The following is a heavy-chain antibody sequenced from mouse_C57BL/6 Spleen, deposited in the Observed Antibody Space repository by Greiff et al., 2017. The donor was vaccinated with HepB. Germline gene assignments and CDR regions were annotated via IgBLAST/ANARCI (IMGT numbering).Heavy chain of an antibody. CDR3: ERFSSGYEVDY. CDR2: IDPSDSET. Sequence: QVQLQQPGAELVRPGSSVKLSCKASGYTFTSYWMHWVKQRPIQGLEWIGNIDPSDSETHYNQKFKDKATLTVDKSSSTAYMQLSSLTSEDSAVYYYERFSSGYEVDYWGQGTTLTVSS. D-gene: IGHD3-2*02. J-gene: IGHJ2*01. V-gene: IGHV1-52*01. CDR1: GYTFTSYW.